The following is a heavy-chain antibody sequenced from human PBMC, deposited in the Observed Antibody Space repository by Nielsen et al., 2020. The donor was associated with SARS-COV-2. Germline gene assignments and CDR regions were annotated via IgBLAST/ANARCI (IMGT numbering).Heavy chain of an antibody. J-gene: IGHJ6*02. V-gene: IGHV3-48*01. CDR1: GFTLSSYS. CDR2: ITSSSSTI. Sequence: GGSLRLSCAASGFTLSSYSMNWVRQAPGKGLEYVAYITSSSSTIYYADSVKGRFTISRDNSKNTMYLQMNSLRAEDTAVYYCARDPRYRSGVWGQGTTVTVSS. D-gene: IGHD6-25*01. CDR3: ARDPRYRSGV.